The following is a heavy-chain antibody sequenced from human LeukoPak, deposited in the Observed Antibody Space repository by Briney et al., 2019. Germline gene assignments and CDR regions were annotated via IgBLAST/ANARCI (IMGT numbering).Heavy chain of an antibody. CDR3: AKVKGGSSWQYYFDY. CDR1: GFTFSSYE. D-gene: IGHD6-13*01. V-gene: IGHV3-48*03. J-gene: IGHJ4*02. Sequence: GGSLRLSCAASGFTFSSYEMNWVRQAPGKGLEWVSYISSSGSSIYYADSVKGRFTISRDNSKNTLYLQMNTLRAEDTALYYCAKVKGGSSWQYYFDYWGQGTLVTVSS. CDR2: ISSSGSSI.